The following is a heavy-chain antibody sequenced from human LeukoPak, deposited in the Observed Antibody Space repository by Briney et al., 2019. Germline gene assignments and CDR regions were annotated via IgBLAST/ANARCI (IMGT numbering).Heavy chain of an antibody. V-gene: IGHV3-21*01. D-gene: IGHD3-22*01. J-gene: IGHJ4*02. Sequence: PGGSLRLSCAASGFTFSSYSMNWVRQAPGKGLGWVSSISSSSSYIYYADSVKGRFTISRDNAKNSLYLQMNSLRAEDTAVYYCAREDSSGYLPDYWGQGTLVTVSS. CDR1: GFTFSSYS. CDR3: AREDSSGYLPDY. CDR2: ISSSSSYI.